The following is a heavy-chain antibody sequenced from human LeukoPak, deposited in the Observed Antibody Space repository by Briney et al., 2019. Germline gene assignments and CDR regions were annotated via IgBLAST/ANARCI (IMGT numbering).Heavy chain of an antibody. V-gene: IGHV3-64*02. CDR1: GFTFSSCA. J-gene: IGHJ6*04. CDR2: ISSNGGST. Sequence: GGSLRLSCAASGFTFSSCAMYWVRQAPGKGLEYVSAISSNGGSTYYADSVKGRFTISRDNSKNMLYLQMGSLRAEDMAVYYCARGDYGDFSHYYYYGMDVWGKGTTVTVSS. CDR3: ARGDYGDFSHYYYYGMDV. D-gene: IGHD4-17*01.